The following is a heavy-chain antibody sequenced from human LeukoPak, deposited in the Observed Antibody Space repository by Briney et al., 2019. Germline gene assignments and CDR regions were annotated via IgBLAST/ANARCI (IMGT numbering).Heavy chain of an antibody. J-gene: IGHJ5*02. CDR1: GGSISSSSYY. Sequence: PSETLSLTCTVSGGSISSSSYYWGWIRQPPGKGLEWIGSIYYSGSTYYNPSLKSRVTISVDTSKNQFSLKLSSVTAADTAVYYCASGGSYCSSTSCYPDWFDPWGQGTLVTVSS. V-gene: IGHV4-39*01. CDR2: IYYSGST. D-gene: IGHD2-2*01. CDR3: ASGGSYCSSTSCYPDWFDP.